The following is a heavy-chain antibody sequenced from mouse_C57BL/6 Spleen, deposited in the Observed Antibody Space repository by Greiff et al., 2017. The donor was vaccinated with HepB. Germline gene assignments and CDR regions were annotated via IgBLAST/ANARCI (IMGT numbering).Heavy chain of an antibody. J-gene: IGHJ2*01. CDR1: GYTFTSYW. D-gene: IGHD1-1*01. CDR2: IDPSDSYT. V-gene: IGHV1-59*01. Sequence: QVQLQQPGAELVRPGTSVKLSCKASGYTFTSYWMHWVKQRPGQGLEWIGVIDPSDSYTNYNQKFKGKATLTVDTSSSTAYMQLSSLTSEDSAVYYCARSDYYGSSYVDYFDYWGQGTTLTVSS. CDR3: ARSDYYGSSYVDYFDY.